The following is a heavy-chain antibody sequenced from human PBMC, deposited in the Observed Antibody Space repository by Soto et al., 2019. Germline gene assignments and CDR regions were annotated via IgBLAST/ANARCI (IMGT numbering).Heavy chain of an antibody. CDR1: GYTFINYG. J-gene: IGHJ4*02. V-gene: IGHV1-18*04. CDR2: ISTFNGNT. CDR3: TTENIGTRPTVALDF. D-gene: IGHD6-19*01. Sequence: QVQLVQSGGEAKKPGASVKVSCKTSGYTFINYGITWVREAPGQGLEWMGWISTFNGNTNYAQKFQGRVTMTRDTSTTTAYMELRTLRSDDTAMHYCTTENIGTRPTVALDFWGQGTLVTVSS.